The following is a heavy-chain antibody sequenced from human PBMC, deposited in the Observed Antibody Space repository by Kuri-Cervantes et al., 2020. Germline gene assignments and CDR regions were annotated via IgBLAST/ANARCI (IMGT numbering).Heavy chain of an antibody. D-gene: IGHD3-3*01. V-gene: IGHV3-30-3*01. CDR2: ISYDGSNK. J-gene: IGHJ4*02. CDR3: ARLRDFWSGYYSPAGDY. Sequence: GGSLRLSCAASGFTFSSYAMHWVRQAPGKGLEGVAVISYDGSNKYYADSVKGRFTISRDNAKNSLYLQMNSLRAEDTAVYYCARLRDFWSGYYSPAGDYWGQGTLVTVSS. CDR1: GFTFSSYA.